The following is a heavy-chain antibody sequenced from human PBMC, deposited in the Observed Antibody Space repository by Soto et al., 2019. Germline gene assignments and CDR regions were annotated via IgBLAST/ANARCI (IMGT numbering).Heavy chain of an antibody. CDR2: ISGHGDAT. Sequence: GGSLRLSCAASGFPVTGYAMSWVRQAPGKGLEWVSAISGHGDATFYADSVKGRFTISRDNSKNTLYLHMNSLRAEDTALYYCANSRVSMVRGLIIIPNYWGQGTLVTVSS. CDR3: ANSRVSMVRGLIIIPNY. V-gene: IGHV3-23*01. J-gene: IGHJ4*02. CDR1: GFPVTGYA. D-gene: IGHD3-10*01.